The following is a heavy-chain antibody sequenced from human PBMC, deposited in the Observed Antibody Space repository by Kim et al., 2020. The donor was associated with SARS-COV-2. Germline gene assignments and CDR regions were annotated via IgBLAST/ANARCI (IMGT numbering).Heavy chain of an antibody. J-gene: IGHJ5*02. CDR3: ARGVGITMVRGVWNGFGLRFDP. Sequence: SETLSLTCAVYGGSFSGYYWSWIRQPPGKGLEWIGEINHSGSTNYNPSLKSRVTISVDTSKNQFSLKLSSVTAADTAVYYCARGVGITMVRGVWNGFGLRFDPWGQGTLVTVSS. CDR2: INHSGST. V-gene: IGHV4-34*01. D-gene: IGHD3-10*01. CDR1: GGSFSGYY.